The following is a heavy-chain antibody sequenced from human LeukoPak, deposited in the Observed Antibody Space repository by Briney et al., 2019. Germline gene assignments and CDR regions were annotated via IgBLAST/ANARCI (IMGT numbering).Heavy chain of an antibody. CDR3: ARDQPTYMVRGAIRGYYFDY. CDR2: ISSSSSYI. D-gene: IGHD3-10*01. Sequence: GGSLRLSCAASGFTFSSYSMNWVRQAPGKGLEWVSSISSSSSYIYYADSVKGRFTISRDNAKNSLYLQMNSLRAEDTAVYYCARDQPTYMVRGAIRGYYFDYWGQGTLVTVSS. V-gene: IGHV3-21*01. J-gene: IGHJ4*02. CDR1: GFTFSSYS.